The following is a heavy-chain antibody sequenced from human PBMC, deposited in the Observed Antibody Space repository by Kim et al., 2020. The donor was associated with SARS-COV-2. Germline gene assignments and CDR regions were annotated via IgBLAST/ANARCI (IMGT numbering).Heavy chain of an antibody. J-gene: IGHJ3*02. CDR2: ISYDGSNK. D-gene: IGHD5-12*01. V-gene: IGHV3-30*18. CDR3: AKPRRDGYNLGSSGAFDI. CDR1: GFTFSSYG. Sequence: GGSLRLSCAASGFTFSSYGMHWVRQAPGKGLEWVAVISYDGSNKYYADSVKGRFTISSDNSKNTLYLQMNSLRAEDTAVYYCAKPRRDGYNLGSSGAFDIWGQGTMVTVSS.